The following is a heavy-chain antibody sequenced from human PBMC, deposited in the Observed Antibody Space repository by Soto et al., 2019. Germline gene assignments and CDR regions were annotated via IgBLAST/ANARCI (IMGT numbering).Heavy chain of an antibody. Sequence: GSLRLSCAASGFTFSRYWMHWVRHAPGKGLVWVSRISSYGSETHYADSVKGRFTISRDNAKNTLYLQMKSLRADDTAVYYCASNYAYAEGYYWYGIDVWGQGTTVTVSS. V-gene: IGHV3-74*01. D-gene: IGHD3-16*01. CDR1: GFTFSRYW. J-gene: IGHJ6*02. CDR2: ISSYGSET. CDR3: ASNYAYAEGYYWYGIDV.